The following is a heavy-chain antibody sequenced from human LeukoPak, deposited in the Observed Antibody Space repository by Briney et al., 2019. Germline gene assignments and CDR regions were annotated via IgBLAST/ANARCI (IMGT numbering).Heavy chain of an antibody. Sequence: GGSLRLSCAASGFTFSSYWMHWVRQAPGKGLVWVSRINSDGSSTSYADSVKGRFTISRDNAKNTLYLQMNSLRAEDTAVYYCARQIAPEYYYDSSGYPDYWGQGTLVTVSS. CDR2: INSDGSST. D-gene: IGHD3-22*01. J-gene: IGHJ4*02. CDR3: ARQIAPEYYYDSSGYPDY. CDR1: GFTFSSYW. V-gene: IGHV3-74*01.